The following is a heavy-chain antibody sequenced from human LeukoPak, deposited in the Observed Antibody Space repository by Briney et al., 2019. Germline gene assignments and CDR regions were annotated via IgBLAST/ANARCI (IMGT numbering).Heavy chain of an antibody. CDR3: ARAAVSGSPKPTGPTYYYYYYMDV. CDR1: GYTFTSYY. J-gene: IGHJ6*03. D-gene: IGHD1-26*01. V-gene: IGHV1-46*01. CDR2: INPSGGST. Sequence: ASVKVSCKASGYTFTSYYMHWVRQAPGQGLEWMGIINPSGGSTSYAQKFQGRDTMIRDTSTSTVYMELSSLRSEDTAVYYCARAAVSGSPKPTGPTYYYYYYMDVWGKGTTVTVSS.